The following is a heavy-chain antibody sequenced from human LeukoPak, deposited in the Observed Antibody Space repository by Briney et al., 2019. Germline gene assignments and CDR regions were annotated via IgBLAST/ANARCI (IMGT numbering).Heavy chain of an antibody. CDR2: IYYTGST. J-gene: IGHJ3*02. D-gene: IGHD1-26*01. CDR1: GGSISSYY. V-gene: IGHV4-59*01. Sequence: SSETLSLTCTVSGGSISSYYWSWIRQPPGKGLEWIGSIYYTGSTTYNPSLKSRVTISVDTSKSQFSLNLSSVTAADTAVYYCAAGGATMGFDAFDIWGQGTMVTVSS. CDR3: AAGGATMGFDAFDI.